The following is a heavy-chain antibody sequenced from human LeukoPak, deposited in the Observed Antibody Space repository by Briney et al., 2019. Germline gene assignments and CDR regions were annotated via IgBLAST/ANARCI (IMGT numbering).Heavy chain of an antibody. V-gene: IGHV1-69*04. Sequence: GSSVKVSCKASGGTFSSYAISWVQQAPGQGLEWMGRIIPILGIANYAQKFQGRVTITADKSTSTAYMELSSLRSEDTAVYYCARGLSGSYYRAMADGAFDIWGQGTMVTVSS. CDR2: IIPILGIA. J-gene: IGHJ3*02. CDR1: GGTFSSYA. D-gene: IGHD1-26*01. CDR3: ARGLSGSYYRAMADGAFDI.